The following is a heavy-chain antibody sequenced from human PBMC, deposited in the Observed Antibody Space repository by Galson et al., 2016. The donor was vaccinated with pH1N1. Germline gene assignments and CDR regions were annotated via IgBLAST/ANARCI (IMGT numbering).Heavy chain of an antibody. CDR3: ARETPYSSGWGYYYGMDV. CDR1: GFTFSTYA. CDR2: TSYDGINK. J-gene: IGHJ6*02. V-gene: IGHV3-30-3*01. Sequence: SLRLSCAASGFTFSTYAMHWVRQAPGKGLEWVALTSYDGINKYYADSVKGRFTISRDNPKNTLYLEMNSLRAEDTAVYYCARETPYSSGWGYYYGMDVWGQGTTVTVSS. D-gene: IGHD6-19*01.